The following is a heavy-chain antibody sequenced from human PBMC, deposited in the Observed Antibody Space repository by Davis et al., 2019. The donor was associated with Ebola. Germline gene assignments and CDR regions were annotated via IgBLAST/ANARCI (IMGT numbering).Heavy chain of an antibody. CDR3: ARDLRGGIGTRNFDY. J-gene: IGHJ4*02. CDR2: ISYDGSNK. CDR1: GFTFSSYG. V-gene: IGHV3-30*03. Sequence: GESLKISCAASGFTFSSYGMHWVRQAPGKGLEWVAVISYDGSNKYYADSVKGRFTISRDNSKNTLYLQMNSLRAEDTAVYYCARDLRGGIGTRNFDYWGQGTLVTVSS. D-gene: IGHD3-16*01.